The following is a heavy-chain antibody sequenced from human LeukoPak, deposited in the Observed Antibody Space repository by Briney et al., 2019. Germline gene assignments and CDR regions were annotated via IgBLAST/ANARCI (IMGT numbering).Heavy chain of an antibody. CDR1: GGSISSSSYY. J-gene: IGHJ4*02. CDR2: IYYSGST. CDR3: ASFMLEILWFGESSLDY. D-gene: IGHD3-10*01. Sequence: SETLSLTCTVSGGSISSSSYYWGWIRQPPGKGLEWIGSIYYSGSTYYNPSLKSRVTISVDTSKNQFSLKLSSVTAADTAVYYCASFMLEILWFGESSLDYWGQGTLVTVSS. V-gene: IGHV4-39*01.